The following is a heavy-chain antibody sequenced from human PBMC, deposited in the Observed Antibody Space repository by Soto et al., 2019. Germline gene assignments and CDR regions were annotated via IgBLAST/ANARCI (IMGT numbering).Heavy chain of an antibody. D-gene: IGHD4-17*01. CDR1: GFTFSSYA. J-gene: IGHJ6*03. Sequence: PGGSLRLSCAASGFTFSSYAMSWVRQAPGKGLEWVSAISGSGGSTYYADSVKGRFTISRDNSKNTLYPQMNSPRAEDTAVYYCARYATTRYYYYMDVWGKGTTVTVSS. CDR2: ISGSGGST. CDR3: ARYATTRYYYYMDV. V-gene: IGHV3-23*01.